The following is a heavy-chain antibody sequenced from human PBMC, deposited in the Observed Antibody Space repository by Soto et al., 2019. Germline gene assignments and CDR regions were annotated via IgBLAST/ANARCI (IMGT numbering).Heavy chain of an antibody. D-gene: IGHD2-15*01. Sequence: GGSLRLSCAASGFTFSSYSMNWVRQAPGKGLEWVSAISSSGGSTYYADSVKGRFTISRDNAKNTLYLQMNSLRAEDTAVYYCAKAYRYCSGGSCYFDYWGQGTLVTVSS. J-gene: IGHJ4*02. V-gene: IGHV3-23*01. CDR2: ISSSGGST. CDR3: AKAYRYCSGGSCYFDY. CDR1: GFTFSSYS.